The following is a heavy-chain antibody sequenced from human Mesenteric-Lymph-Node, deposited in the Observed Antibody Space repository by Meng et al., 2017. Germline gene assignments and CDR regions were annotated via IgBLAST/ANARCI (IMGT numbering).Heavy chain of an antibody. V-gene: IGHV4-34*01. CDR3: ARSPKYSYGRRALDY. CDR1: GGSISGYF. D-gene: IGHD5-18*01. Sequence: AQVQEAGPGLVKPSEAMSLSCAVYGGSISGYFWRGIHQPPGKGVEWVGEITHSGSTNYNPSLQSRVTISGDTSKNQFSLKLSSLTAADTAVYYCARSPKYSYGRRALDYWGQGTLVTVSS. CDR2: ITHSGST. J-gene: IGHJ4*02.